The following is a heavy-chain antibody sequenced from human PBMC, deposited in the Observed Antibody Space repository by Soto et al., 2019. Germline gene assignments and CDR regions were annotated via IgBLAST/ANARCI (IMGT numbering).Heavy chain of an antibody. J-gene: IGHJ4*02. CDR1: GYSLTNFA. Sequence: QVQLVQSETEVKKPGDSVRVSCRASGYSLTNFAMHWVRRAPGHRLEWMGWINGGNGDTRFSHEFQGRVAITRDTSANTPYMELNSLRSEDTAVYYCARGNLARRKHVDFWGQGTLAIASS. V-gene: IGHV1-3*01. CDR3: ARGNLARRKHVDF. CDR2: INGGNGDT.